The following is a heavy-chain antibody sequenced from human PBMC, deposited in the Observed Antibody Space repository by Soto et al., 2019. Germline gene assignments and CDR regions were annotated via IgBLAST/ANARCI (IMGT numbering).Heavy chain of an antibody. Sequence: QLQLQESGPGLVKPSETLSLTCTVPGGSISSSDFYWGWLRQTPGKGLEFIGGMYYSGSNYYNPSLKSPLSISVDTSKNQFSLNLISVTAADTSVYYCAVVDSTGNWFDPGGEGALVTVSS. CDR2: MYYSGSN. CDR3: AVVDSTGNWFDP. J-gene: IGHJ5*02. V-gene: IGHV4-39*01. CDR1: GGSISSSDFY. D-gene: IGHD6-25*01.